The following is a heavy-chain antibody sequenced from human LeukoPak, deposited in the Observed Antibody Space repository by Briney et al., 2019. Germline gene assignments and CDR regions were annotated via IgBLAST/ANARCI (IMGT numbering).Heavy chain of an antibody. D-gene: IGHD3-16*01. J-gene: IGHJ6*03. CDR3: ARGVWVYMDV. CDR2: INHSGST. V-gene: IGHV4-34*01. Sequence: SETLSLTCVVYGGSFSGYYWSWIRQPPGKGLEWIGEINHSGSTNYNPSLKSRVTISVDTSKNQFSLKLSSVTAADTAVYYCARGVWVYMDVWGKGTTVTVSS. CDR1: GGSFSGYY.